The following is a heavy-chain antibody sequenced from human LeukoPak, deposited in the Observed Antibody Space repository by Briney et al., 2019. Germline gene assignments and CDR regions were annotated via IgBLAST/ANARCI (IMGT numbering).Heavy chain of an antibody. V-gene: IGHV1-69*05. CDR2: IIPIFGTA. CDR3: AREIGSRGWYYFDY. J-gene: IGHJ4*02. Sequence: SVKVSCKASGGTFSSYAIRWVRQAPGQGLGWMGRIIPIFGTANYAQKFQGRVTITTDESTSTVYMELSSLRSEDTAVYYCAREIGSRGWYYFDYWGQGTLVTVSS. CDR1: GGTFSSYA. D-gene: IGHD6-19*01.